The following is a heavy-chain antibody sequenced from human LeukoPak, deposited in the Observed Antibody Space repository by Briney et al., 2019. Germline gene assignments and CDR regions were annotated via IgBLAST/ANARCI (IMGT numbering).Heavy chain of an antibody. CDR1: GFTFGSYG. CDR3: AKVLGYDSSGYLNY. V-gene: IGHV3-30*02. J-gene: IGHJ4*02. Sequence: GGSLRLSCAASGFTFGSYGMHWVRQAPGKGLEWVAFIRYDGSNKYYADSVKGRFTISRDNSKNTLYLQMNSLRAEDTAVYYCAKVLGYDSSGYLNYWGQGTLVTVSS. CDR2: IRYDGSNK. D-gene: IGHD3-22*01.